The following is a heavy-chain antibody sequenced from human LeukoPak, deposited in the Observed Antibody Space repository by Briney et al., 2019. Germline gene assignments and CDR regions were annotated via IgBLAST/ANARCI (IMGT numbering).Heavy chain of an antibody. CDR1: GFTFSSYA. J-gene: IGHJ4*02. Sequence: GGSLRLSCAASGFTFSSYAMSWVRQAPGKGLEWASAISGSGGSTYYADSVKGRFTISRDNSKNTLYLQMNSLRAEDTAVYYCAKVKSSIVVVITSTYYFDYWGQGTLVTVSS. D-gene: IGHD3-22*01. V-gene: IGHV3-23*01. CDR2: ISGSGGST. CDR3: AKVKSSIVVVITSTYYFDY.